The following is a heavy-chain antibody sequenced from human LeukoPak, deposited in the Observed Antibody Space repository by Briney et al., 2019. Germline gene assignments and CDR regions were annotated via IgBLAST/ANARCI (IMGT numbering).Heavy chain of an antibody. CDR3: ARGLGEVPFDY. CDR1: GENFRTSG. CDR2: IVPIFGIP. D-gene: IGHD3-16*01. Sequence: SVKVSCKTSGENFRTSGISWVRQAPGQGLEGLGGIVPIFGIPSYAQNFQGRVLIVADESTRTVYLEVRNLRSEDTAVFFCARGLGEVPFDYWGQGSLVTVSS. J-gene: IGHJ4*02. V-gene: IGHV1-69*01.